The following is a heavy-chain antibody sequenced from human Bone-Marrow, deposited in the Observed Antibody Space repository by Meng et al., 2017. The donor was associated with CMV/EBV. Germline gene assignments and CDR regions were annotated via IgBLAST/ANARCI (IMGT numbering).Heavy chain of an antibody. D-gene: IGHD2/OR15-2a*01. V-gene: IGHV4-38-2*01. J-gene: IGHJ4*02. CDR3: ARGEGTTSNGFDY. Sequence: ESLKISCAASGFTFSNFTMNWVRQAPGKGLEWIGSIYHSGNTYYNPSLKSRVTISVDTSKSQFSLKLSSVTAANTAVYYCARGEGTTSNGFDYWGQGTLVTVSS. CDR1: GFTFSNFT. CDR2: IYHSGNT.